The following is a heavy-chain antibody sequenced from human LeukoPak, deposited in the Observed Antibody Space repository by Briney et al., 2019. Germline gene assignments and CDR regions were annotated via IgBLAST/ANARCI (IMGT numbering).Heavy chain of an antibody. CDR3: GSQRLGSTSPFIDY. J-gene: IGHJ4*02. CDR2: IYYSGST. V-gene: IGHV4-59*01. D-gene: IGHD2-2*01. Sequence: SETLSLTCTVSGGSISSYYWSWIRQPPGKGLEWIGYIYYSGSTNYNPSLKSRVTISVDTSKNQFSLKLSSVTAADAAVYYCGSQRLGSTSPFIDYWGQGTLVTVSS. CDR1: GGSISSYY.